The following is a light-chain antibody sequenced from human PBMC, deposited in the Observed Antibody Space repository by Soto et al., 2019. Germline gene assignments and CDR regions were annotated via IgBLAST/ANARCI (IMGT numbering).Light chain of an antibody. CDR2: KSS. V-gene: IGKV1-5*03. CDR3: QPYSSYWT. CDR1: QDLDKW. Sequence: ILMSQSPSSLSASVGDRVTITCRASQDLDKWLAWYQQKPGKAPNLLIYKSSTLREGVPSRFSGLGSGTEYILTISDPQPDDFGTYYCQPYSSYWTFGQGTMVEIK. J-gene: IGKJ1*01.